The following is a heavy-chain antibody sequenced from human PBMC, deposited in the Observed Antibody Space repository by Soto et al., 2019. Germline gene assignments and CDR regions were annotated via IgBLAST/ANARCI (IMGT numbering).Heavy chain of an antibody. CDR3: ALGMFMDV. CDR1: GVSITTSGHY. Sequence: QVQLQESGPGLVKPSQTLSLSCSVSGVSITTSGHYWNWVRQRPGRGLEWIGYIDSSGTTYYNPSLKTRLAMSVEPSTNQISLKLSSVTAAETALYFCALGMFMDVWGRGTTVIVSS. CDR2: IDSSGTT. V-gene: IGHV4-31*03. D-gene: IGHD3-16*01. J-gene: IGHJ6*03.